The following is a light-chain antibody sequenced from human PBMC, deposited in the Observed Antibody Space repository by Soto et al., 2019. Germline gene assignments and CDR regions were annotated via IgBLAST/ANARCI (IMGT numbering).Light chain of an antibody. CDR1: QSVSGY. CDR2: ASS. V-gene: IGKV1-39*01. CDR3: QQSYSTPRT. J-gene: IGKJ1*01. Sequence: DIQMTQSPSSLSASVGDRVTINCRASQSVSGYVNWYQQKPGKAPRLLIYASSNLQSGIPSRFSGSGSGTDFTLTITSLQPEDFATYYCQQSYSTPRTFGQGTKVDIK.